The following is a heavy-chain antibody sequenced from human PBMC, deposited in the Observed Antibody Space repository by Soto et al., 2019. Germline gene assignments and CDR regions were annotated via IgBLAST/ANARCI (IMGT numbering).Heavy chain of an antibody. Sequence: EVQLVESGGGLVEPGGSLRLSCAASGFTFSSFWMHWVSQAPGKGLVWVERIRNDGSDTTSAEFVEGRFTIYRDNPKNQESLHMNYLRADDTAVDQDVRGSATARNTQVDYCGQGTMVTFSS. J-gene: IGHJ4*02. D-gene: IGHD4-17*01. V-gene: IGHV3-74*01. CDR3: VRGSATARNTQVDY. CDR1: GFTFSSFW. CDR2: IRNDGSDT.